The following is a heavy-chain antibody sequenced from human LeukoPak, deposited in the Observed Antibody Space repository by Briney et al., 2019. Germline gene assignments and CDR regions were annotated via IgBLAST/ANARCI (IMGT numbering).Heavy chain of an antibody. D-gene: IGHD1-26*01. J-gene: IGHJ4*02. CDR2: ISAYNSHT. Sequence: ASVKVSCKASGYTFTSYGISWVRQAPGQGLEWMGWISAYNSHTKYAQKLQGRVTMTTDTSTSIAYMELRSLRSDDTAVYYCARGDRGSYRYWGQGTRVTVSS. CDR1: GYTFTSYG. CDR3: ARGDRGSYRY. V-gene: IGHV1-18*01.